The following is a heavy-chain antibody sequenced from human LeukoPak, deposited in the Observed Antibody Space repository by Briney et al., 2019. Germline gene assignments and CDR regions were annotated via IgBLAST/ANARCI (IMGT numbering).Heavy chain of an antibody. V-gene: IGHV5-51*01. Sequence: GESLKISCKGSGYSFTSYWIGWVRQMPGEGLEWMGIIYPGDSDTRYSPSFQGQVTISADKSISTAYLQWSSLKASDTAMYYCARHLGSSGGYYYYYYMDVWGKGTTVTVSS. D-gene: IGHD6-19*01. CDR3: ARHLGSSGGYYYYYYMDV. CDR1: GYSFTSYW. CDR2: IYPGDSDT. J-gene: IGHJ6*03.